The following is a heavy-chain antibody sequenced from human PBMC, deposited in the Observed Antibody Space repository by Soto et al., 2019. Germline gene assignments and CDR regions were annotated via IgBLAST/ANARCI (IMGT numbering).Heavy chain of an antibody. CDR1: GFTFTSYT. V-gene: IGHV3-21*06. D-gene: IGHD6-13*01. J-gene: IGHJ4*02. Sequence: GGSLRLSCAASGFTFTSYTMNWVRQAPGKGLEWVSSISSSSDYIYYADSMKGRVTISRDNAKNSLLLDMNSLTGEDTAVYYCARERVYATGPLDFWGQGPLVPVSS. CDR2: ISSSSDYI. CDR3: ARERVYATGPLDF.